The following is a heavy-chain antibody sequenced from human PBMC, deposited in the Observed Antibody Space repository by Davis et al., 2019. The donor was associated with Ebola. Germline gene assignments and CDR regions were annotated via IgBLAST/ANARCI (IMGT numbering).Heavy chain of an antibody. CDR3: ARELQTTVTTNAFDI. CDR1: GGSISSYY. J-gene: IGHJ3*02. V-gene: IGHV4-59*01. D-gene: IGHD4-17*01. Sequence: SETLSLTCTVSGGSISSYYWSWIRQPPGKGLEWIGYIYYSWSTNYNPSLKSRVTISVDTSKNQFSLKLSSVTAADTAVYYCARELQTTVTTNAFDIWGQGTLVTVSS. CDR2: IYYSWST.